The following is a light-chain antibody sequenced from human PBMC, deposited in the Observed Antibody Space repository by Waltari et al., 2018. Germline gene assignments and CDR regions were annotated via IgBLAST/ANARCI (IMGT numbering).Light chain of an antibody. CDR2: DAS. V-gene: IGKV3-11*01. CDR1: QSVSRY. J-gene: IGKJ1*01. CDR3: QQRSNWPPWT. Sequence: EIVLTQSPGTLSLSPGERATLSCGASQSVSRYLAWYQQKPGQAPRLLIYDASNRATGIPARFSGGGSGTDFTLTISSLEPEDFAVYYCQQRSNWPPWTFGQGTKVEIK.